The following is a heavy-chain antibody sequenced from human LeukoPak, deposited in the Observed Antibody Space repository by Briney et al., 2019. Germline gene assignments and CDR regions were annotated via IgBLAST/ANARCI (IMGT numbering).Heavy chain of an antibody. CDR2: ISAFTGNT. J-gene: IGHJ4*02. Sequence: GASVTVSFTTSGYTFTTYGISWVRQAPGPGLEYMGWISAFTGNTNYSQNFQGRVAMTMDTSTSTVEMELRSLKYDDTAVYFCARLSYDGEGYWGQGTLSPSP. CDR3: ARLSYDGEGY. CDR1: GYTFTTYG. D-gene: IGHD3-10*01. V-gene: IGHV1-18*01.